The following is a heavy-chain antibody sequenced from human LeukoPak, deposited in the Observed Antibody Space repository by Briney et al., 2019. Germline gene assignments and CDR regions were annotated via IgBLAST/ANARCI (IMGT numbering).Heavy chain of an antibody. J-gene: IGHJ4*02. CDR3: ARSRAVTNY. CDR2: INPSGGST. Sequence: ASVKVSCKASGGTFSSYAISWVRQAPGQGLEWMGIINPSGGSTSYAQKFQGRVTMTRDTSTSTVYMELSSLRSEDTAVYYCARSRAVTNYWGQGTLVTVSS. CDR1: GGTFSSYA. V-gene: IGHV1-46*01. D-gene: IGHD4-17*01.